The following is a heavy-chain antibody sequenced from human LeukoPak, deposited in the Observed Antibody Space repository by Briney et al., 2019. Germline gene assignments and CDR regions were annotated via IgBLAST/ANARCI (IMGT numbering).Heavy chain of an antibody. CDR3: ARHSSDSSGYSQSDFDY. Sequence: PSETLSLTCTVSGGPISSSPHYWGWIRQPPGKGLEWIGGIYYSGSTYYNPSLKSRVTISVDTSKNQFSLKLSSVTAADTAVYYCARHSSDSSGYSQSDFDYWGQGTLVTVSS. J-gene: IGHJ4*02. D-gene: IGHD3-22*01. CDR1: GGPISSSPHY. CDR2: IYYSGST. V-gene: IGHV4-39*01.